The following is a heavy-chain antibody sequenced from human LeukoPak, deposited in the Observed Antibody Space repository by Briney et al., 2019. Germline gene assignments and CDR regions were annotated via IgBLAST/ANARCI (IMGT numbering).Heavy chain of an antibody. CDR2: IYSGGST. V-gene: IGHV3-53*01. Sequence: PGGSLRLPCAASGFTVSTNYMSWVRQAPGKGLEWVSIIYSGGSTSYADSVKGRFTISRDISKNTLFLQMSSLRAEDTAVYYCARSPRIYDSSGYYLVEYFDLWGRGTLVTVSS. CDR3: ARSPRIYDSSGYYLVEYFDL. D-gene: IGHD3-22*01. CDR1: GFTVSTNY. J-gene: IGHJ2*01.